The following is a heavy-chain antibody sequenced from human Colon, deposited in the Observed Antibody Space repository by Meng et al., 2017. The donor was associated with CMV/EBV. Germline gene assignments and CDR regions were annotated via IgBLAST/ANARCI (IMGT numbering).Heavy chain of an antibody. CDR2: IKEDGSEK. J-gene: IGHJ3*02. CDR3: ARDPFIKSFDI. Sequence: GGSLRLSCAASGFTFSNYWMTWLRQAPGRGLELVANIKEDGSEKYFVGSVKGRFTISRDNAKNSLYLQMNSLSAEDTAVYYCARDPFIKSFDIWGQGTMVTVSS. CDR1: GFTFSNYW. V-gene: IGHV3-7*01.